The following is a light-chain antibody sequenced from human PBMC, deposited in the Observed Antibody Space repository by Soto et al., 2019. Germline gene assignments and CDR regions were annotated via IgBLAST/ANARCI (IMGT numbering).Light chain of an antibody. CDR3: CPFEGSSISV. V-gene: IGLV2-23*01. J-gene: IGLJ1*01. CDR2: EGT. Sequence: QSVLTQPASVSGSPGQSITISCTGTSRDVGSYNLVSWYQQHPGNAPKLIIYEGTKRPSGVSYRFSGSKSGNTASLTISGLQEEEEGYYHCCPFEGSSISVLETGTKVPVL. CDR1: SRDVGSYNL.